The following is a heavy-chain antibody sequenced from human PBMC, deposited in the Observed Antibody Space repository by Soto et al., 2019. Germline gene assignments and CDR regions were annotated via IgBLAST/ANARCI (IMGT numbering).Heavy chain of an antibody. V-gene: IGHV1-2*04. Sequence: ASVKVSCKASGYTFTGYYMHWVRQAPGQGLEWMGWINPNSGGTNYAQKFQGWVTMTRDTSISTAYMELSRLRSDDTAVYYCARGRGDSADYYYYYMDVWGKGTTVTVSS. D-gene: IGHD2-21*02. CDR1: GYTFTGYY. J-gene: IGHJ6*03. CDR2: INPNSGGT. CDR3: ARGRGDSADYYYYYMDV.